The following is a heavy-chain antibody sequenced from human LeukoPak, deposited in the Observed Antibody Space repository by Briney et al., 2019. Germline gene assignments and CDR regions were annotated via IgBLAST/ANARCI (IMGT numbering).Heavy chain of an antibody. D-gene: IGHD3-16*02. V-gene: IGHV3-13*04. CDR1: GFTFSNYD. CDR2: IDTAGNT. J-gene: IGHJ4*02. CDR3: TRERVGVGRLSDLDY. Sequence: PGGSLRLSCAASGFTFSNYDIHWVRQVTGKRLEWVSSIDTAGNTYYADSVKGRFILSRENVKTSVYLQMDSLGAGDTAVYYCTRERVGVGRLSDLDYWGQGTLVTASS.